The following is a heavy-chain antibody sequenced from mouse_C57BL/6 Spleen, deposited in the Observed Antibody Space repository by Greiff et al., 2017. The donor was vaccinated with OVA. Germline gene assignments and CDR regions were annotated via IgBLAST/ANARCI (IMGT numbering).Heavy chain of an antibody. CDR3: ARYYYGSSLDY. CDR1: GYTFTDYN. D-gene: IGHD1-1*01. J-gene: IGHJ2*01. Sequence: VQLQQSGPELVKPGASVKMSCKASGYTFTDYNMHWVKQSHGKSLEWIGYITPNNGGTSYNQKFKGKATLTVNKSSSTAYMELRSLTSEDSAVYYCARYYYGSSLDYWGQGTTLTVSS. CDR2: ITPNNGGT. V-gene: IGHV1-22*01.